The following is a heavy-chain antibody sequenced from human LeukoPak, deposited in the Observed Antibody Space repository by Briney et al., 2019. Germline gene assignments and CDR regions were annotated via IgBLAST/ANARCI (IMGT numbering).Heavy chain of an antibody. CDR2: NSRST. V-gene: IGHV4-39*01. Sequence: SETLSLTCTVSGGSIRSSYYYWGWIRQPPGKGLEWIGSNSRSTYYNPSLKSRVTISVDTSKNQFSLKLNSVTAADTAVYYCARHYGPWGQGTLVTVSS. J-gene: IGHJ5*02. D-gene: IGHD3-10*01. CDR3: ARHYGP. CDR1: GGSIRSSYYY.